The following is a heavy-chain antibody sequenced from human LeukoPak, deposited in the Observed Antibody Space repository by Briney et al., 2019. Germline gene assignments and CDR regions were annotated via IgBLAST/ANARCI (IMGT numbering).Heavy chain of an antibody. CDR1: GGSISSSSYY. D-gene: IGHD6-6*01. CDR3: AREPVTYSNSARHNWFDP. V-gene: IGHV4-39*02. J-gene: IGHJ5*02. CDR2: IYYSGST. Sequence: PSETLSLTCTVSGGSISSSSYYWGWIRQPPGKGLEWIGSIYYSGSTYYNPSLKSRVTISINTSKNPFSLKLTSVTAADTAVYYCAREPVTYSNSARHNWFDPWGQGTLVTVSS.